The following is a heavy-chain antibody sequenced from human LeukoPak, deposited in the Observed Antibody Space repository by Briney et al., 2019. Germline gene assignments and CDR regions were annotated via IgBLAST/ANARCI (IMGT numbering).Heavy chain of an antibody. CDR3: AKHRQSYYYGSGSLFDY. V-gene: IGHV3-7*01. CDR2: IKQDGSEK. CDR1: GFTFSSYW. Sequence: PGGSLRLSCPASGFTFSSYWMSWVRQAPGKGLEWVANIKQDGSEKYYVDSVKGRFTISRDNAKNSLYLQMNSLRAEDTAVYYCAKHRQSYYYGSGSLFDYWGQGTLVTVSS. D-gene: IGHD3-10*01. J-gene: IGHJ4*02.